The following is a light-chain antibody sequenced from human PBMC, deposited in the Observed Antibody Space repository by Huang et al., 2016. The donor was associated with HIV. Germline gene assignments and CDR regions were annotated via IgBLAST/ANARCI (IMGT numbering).Light chain of an antibody. V-gene: IGKV1-5*01. CDR1: QSISIW. Sequence: DIQMTQSPSTLSASVGDRVTITCRASQSISIWLARYQQKPGKAPKLLIYDASSLESGVPSRFSGSGRGSGTEFTLTISSLQPDDFATYYCQQYDSYPTFGQGTKVEI. CDR2: DAS. J-gene: IGKJ1*01. CDR3: QQYDSYPT.